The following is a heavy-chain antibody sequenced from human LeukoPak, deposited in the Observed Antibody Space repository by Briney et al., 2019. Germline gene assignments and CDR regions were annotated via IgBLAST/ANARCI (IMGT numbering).Heavy chain of an antibody. J-gene: IGHJ6*02. CDR2: IIPIFGTA. CDR3: ARDSKYSSSWYGFYCYYGMDV. V-gene: IGHV1-69*05. Sequence: GASVKVSCKASGGTFSSYAISWVRQAPGQGLEWMGGIIPIFGTANYAQKFQGRVTMTRDTSTSTVYMELSSLRSEDTAVYYCARDSKYSSSWYGFYCYYGMDVWGQGTTVTVSS. CDR1: GGTFSSYA. D-gene: IGHD6-13*01.